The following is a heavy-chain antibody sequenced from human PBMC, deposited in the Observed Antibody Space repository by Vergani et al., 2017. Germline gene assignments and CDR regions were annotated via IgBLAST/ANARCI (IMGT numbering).Heavy chain of an antibody. CDR1: GFTFSSYA. Sequence: EVQLLESGGGLVQPGGSLRFSCAASGFTFSSYAMSWVRQAPGKGLEWVSAISGSGGSTYYADSVKGRFTISRDNSKNTLYLQMNSLRAEDTAVYYCAKDIRMSVAAFDIWGQGTMVTVSS. J-gene: IGHJ3*02. D-gene: IGHD3-16*01. V-gene: IGHV3-23*01. CDR3: AKDIRMSVAAFDI. CDR2: ISGSGGST.